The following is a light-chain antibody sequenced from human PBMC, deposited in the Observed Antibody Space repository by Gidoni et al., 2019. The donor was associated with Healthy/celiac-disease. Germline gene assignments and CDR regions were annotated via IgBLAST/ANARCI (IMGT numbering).Light chain of an antibody. CDR3: QQYNSYPLT. V-gene: IGKV1-5*03. CDR2: KAS. J-gene: IGKJ4*01. CDR1: QGSSRW. Sequence: DIQLTQSPSTLSASVGDRVTITCRASQGSSRWLAWYQQKPGKAPKLLIYKASSLESGVPSRFSGSGSGTEFTLTISSLQPDDFATYYCQQYNSYPLTFGGGTKVEIK.